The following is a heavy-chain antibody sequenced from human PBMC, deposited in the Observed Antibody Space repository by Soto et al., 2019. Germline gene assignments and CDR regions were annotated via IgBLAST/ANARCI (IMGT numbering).Heavy chain of an antibody. CDR1: GIMSSGYG. CDR3: ATMKRARLDS. D-gene: IGHD6-25*01. CDR2: INPTLDST. V-gene: IGHV1-69*11. J-gene: IGHJ4*02. Sequence: QEQVVQSGPAMKEPGSSVKVSCRASGIMSSGYGFSWVRQAPGQGLEWVGRINPTLDSTQYAQNLQGRVSITVDESTDTAYWEVTSLRLDDTAIYFCATMKRARLDSWGRGTVVTVSS.